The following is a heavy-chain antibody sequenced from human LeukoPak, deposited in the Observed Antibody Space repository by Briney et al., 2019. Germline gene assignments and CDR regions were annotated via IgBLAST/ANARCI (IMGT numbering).Heavy chain of an antibody. Sequence: SVKVSCKASGYTFTSFDINWVRQATGQGLEWMGGIIPIFGTANYAQKFQGRVTITADESTSTAYMELSSLRSEDTAVYYCAAVVPAVMGYFDYWGQGTLVTVSS. CDR2: IIPIFGTA. CDR3: AAVVPAVMGYFDY. D-gene: IGHD2-2*01. CDR1: GYTFTSFD. V-gene: IGHV1-69*13. J-gene: IGHJ4*02.